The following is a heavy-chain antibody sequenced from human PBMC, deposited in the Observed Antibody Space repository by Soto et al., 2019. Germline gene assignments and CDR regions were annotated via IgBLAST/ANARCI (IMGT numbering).Heavy chain of an antibody. Sequence: SDTLSLTCTVSGGSISSYYWSWIRQPPGKGLEWIGYIYYSGRTNYNPSLKSRVTISVDTSKNQFSLKLSSVTAADTAVYYCARGYCSSTSCYIWDNWFDPWGQGTLVTVSS. D-gene: IGHD2-2*02. V-gene: IGHV4-59*01. J-gene: IGHJ5*02. CDR3: ARGYCSSTSCYIWDNWFDP. CDR2: IYYSGRT. CDR1: GGSISSYY.